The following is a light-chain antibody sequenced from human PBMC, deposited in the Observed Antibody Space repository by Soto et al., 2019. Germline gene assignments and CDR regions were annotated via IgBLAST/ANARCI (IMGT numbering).Light chain of an antibody. J-gene: IGKJ2*01. V-gene: IGKV1-6*01. Sequence: AIQMSQSPSSLAASVGDGVILTCRASQDIKKDLVWFQQKPGKVPKLLIYKASGLQSGVPSRFNGSGAGTDFNLTISGLQPEDFATYHCLQDYNYPYTFGQGTKLEIK. CDR2: KAS. CDR1: QDIKKD. CDR3: LQDYNYPYT.